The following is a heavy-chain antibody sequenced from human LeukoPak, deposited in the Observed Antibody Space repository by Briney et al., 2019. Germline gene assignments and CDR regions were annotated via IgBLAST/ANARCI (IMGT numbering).Heavy chain of an antibody. D-gene: IGHD2/OR15-2a*01. V-gene: IGHV1-46*01. CDR2: INPSGGST. CDR3: ARDPVSPTGWFDP. Sequence: ASVKVSCKASGYTFTSYYMHWVRQAPGQGLEWMGIINPSGGSTSYAQKFQGRVTMTRDTSTSTVYMELSGLRSEDTAVYYCARDPVSPTGWFDPWGQGTLVTVSS. CDR1: GYTFTSYY. J-gene: IGHJ5*02.